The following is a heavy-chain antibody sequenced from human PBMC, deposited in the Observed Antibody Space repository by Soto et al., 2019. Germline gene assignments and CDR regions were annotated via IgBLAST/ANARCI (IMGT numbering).Heavy chain of an antibody. V-gene: IGHV1-69*04. Sequence: SVKVSCKASGGTFSSYTISWVRQAPGQGLEWMGRIIPILGIANYAQKFQGRVTITADKSTSTAYMELSSLRSEDTAVYYCARDLKDYGHYFDYWGQGTLVTVSS. CDR1: GGTFSSYT. J-gene: IGHJ4*02. D-gene: IGHD4-17*01. CDR3: ARDLKDYGHYFDY. CDR2: IIPILGIA.